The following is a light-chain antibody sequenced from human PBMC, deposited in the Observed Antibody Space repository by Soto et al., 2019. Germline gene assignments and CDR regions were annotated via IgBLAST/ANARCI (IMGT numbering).Light chain of an antibody. CDR2: AAS. Sequence: EIVLTQSPGTLSLSPGETATLSCRASQTGDSRYLAWYQQKRGQAPRLLIYAASSRATGVPDRFSGSGSGTDFTLTINSLQSEDFAVSFCQQYDNWPQTFGQGTKVDSK. J-gene: IGKJ2*01. CDR1: QTGDSRY. CDR3: QQYDNWPQT. V-gene: IGKV3-20*01.